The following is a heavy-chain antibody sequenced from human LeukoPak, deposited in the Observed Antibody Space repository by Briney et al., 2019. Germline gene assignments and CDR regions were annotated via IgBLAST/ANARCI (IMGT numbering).Heavy chain of an antibody. D-gene: IGHD3-22*01. CDR2: MYPGDSEI. V-gene: IGHV5-51*01. CDR3: VRHAYDSSGYAYPIIGY. Sequence: GESLKISCQGSGYSFPRFWIGWVRQMPGKGLEWMGIMYPGDSEIRYSPPFQGQVTISVDKSISTAYLQWSSLKASDTGIYYCVRHAYDSSGYAYPIIGYWGQGTLVTVSS. J-gene: IGHJ4*02. CDR1: GYSFPRFW.